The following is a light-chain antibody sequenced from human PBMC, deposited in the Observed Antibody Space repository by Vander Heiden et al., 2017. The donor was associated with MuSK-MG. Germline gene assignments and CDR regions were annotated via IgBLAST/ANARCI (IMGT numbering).Light chain of an antibody. CDR1: QSILPNNGYNY. CDR2: LGY. V-gene: IGKV2-28*01. Sequence: IVLTQSLLSLHVAPGEPASISFRSHQSILPNNGYNYLDWYLKKTGQSSQLLILLGYNRASGGPDRFSGSGSGTDLTLKISRVEAEDVGVYYCMQALQTPPTFGQGTKLEIK. CDR3: MQALQTPPT. J-gene: IGKJ2*01.